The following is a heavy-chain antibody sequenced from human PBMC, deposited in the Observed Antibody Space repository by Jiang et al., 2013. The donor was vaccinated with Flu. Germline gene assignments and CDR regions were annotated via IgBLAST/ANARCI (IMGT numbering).Heavy chain of an antibody. CDR1: GFPFSTYE. CDR3: AREREDHYDSGTYYEMYDY. Sequence: DVQLVESGGGLVRPGGSLRLSCAASGFPFSTYEMNWVRQAPGKGLEWVSYITSTGSIYYADSVKGRFTISRDNAKNTLYLQMNRLRAEDTAIYYCAREREDHYDSGTYYEMYDYWGQGTLVTVSS. V-gene: IGHV3-48*03. CDR2: ITSTGSI. J-gene: IGHJ4*02. D-gene: IGHD3-10*01.